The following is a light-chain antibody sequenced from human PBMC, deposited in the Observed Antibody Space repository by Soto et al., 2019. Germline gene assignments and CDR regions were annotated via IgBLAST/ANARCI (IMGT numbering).Light chain of an antibody. Sequence: QSVLTQAPSASGTPGQRVTVSCSGGSSNMGTNTVSWYQQVPGTAPKVLIYVNDQRPSGVPGRFSGSNSGTSASLAISGLQPEDEADYYCVAWDDSLNGHVFGTGSKVTVL. CDR1: SSNMGTNT. CDR3: VAWDDSLNGHV. V-gene: IGLV1-44*01. CDR2: VND. J-gene: IGLJ1*01.